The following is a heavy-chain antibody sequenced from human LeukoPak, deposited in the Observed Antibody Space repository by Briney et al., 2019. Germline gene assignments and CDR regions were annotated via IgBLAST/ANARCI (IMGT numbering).Heavy chain of an antibody. CDR2: ISAYNGNT. Sequence: ASVKVSCKASGYTFTSYGISWVRQAPGQGLEWMGWISAYNGNTNYAQKLQGRVTMTTDTSTSTAYMELSRLRSDDTAVYYCARLLLDTAACDYWGQGTLVTVSS. J-gene: IGHJ4*02. D-gene: IGHD1-26*01. CDR1: GYTFTSYG. CDR3: ARLLLDTAACDY. V-gene: IGHV1-18*01.